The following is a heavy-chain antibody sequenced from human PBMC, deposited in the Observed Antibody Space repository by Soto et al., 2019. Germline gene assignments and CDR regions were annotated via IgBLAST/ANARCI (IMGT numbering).Heavy chain of an antibody. CDR3: ARGQEGVVATH. CDR2: VKDGGHT. Sequence: QVQLQQWGAGLLKPTETLSRNCAVTGGSLSGYYWSWIRQPLGKGLEWIGEVKDGGHTNYSPSLRGRVTISSDTSNYRFSLRLTSVTAADTGVYSCARGQEGVVATHWDQGSLVTVSS. J-gene: IGHJ4*02. D-gene: IGHD5-12*01. CDR1: GGSLSGYY. V-gene: IGHV4-34*01.